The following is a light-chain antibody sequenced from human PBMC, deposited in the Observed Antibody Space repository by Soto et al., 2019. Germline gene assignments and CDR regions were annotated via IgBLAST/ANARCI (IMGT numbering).Light chain of an antibody. CDR1: SAPISTTYY. CDR3: VLYMGSGAYL. Sequence: QTVVIQESSLSVSPGGTVTLTCGLRSAPISTTYYPAWYQQTPGQAPRTLIYGTNTRSSGVPDRFSGSIRGNKAALTITGAQAEDEAEYHCVLYMGSGAYLFGPGTKVTVL. V-gene: IGLV8-61*01. CDR2: GTN. J-gene: IGLJ1*01.